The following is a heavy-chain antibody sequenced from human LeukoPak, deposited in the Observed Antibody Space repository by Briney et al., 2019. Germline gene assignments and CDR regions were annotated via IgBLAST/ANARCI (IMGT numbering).Heavy chain of an antibody. V-gene: IGHV4-30-4*01. J-gene: IGHJ4*02. CDR3: ARGPDSSGWYDGFDY. D-gene: IGHD6-19*01. CDR1: GGSISSGDYY. Sequence: SETLSLTCTVSGGSISSGDYYWSWIRQPPGKGLEWIGYIYYSGSTYYNPSLKSRVTISVDTSKNQFSLKLSSVTAADWAVYYCARGPDSSGWYDGFDYWGQGTLVTVSS. CDR2: IYYSGST.